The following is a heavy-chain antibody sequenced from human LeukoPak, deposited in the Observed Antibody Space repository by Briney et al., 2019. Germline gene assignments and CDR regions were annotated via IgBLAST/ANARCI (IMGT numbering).Heavy chain of an antibody. J-gene: IGHJ6*02. D-gene: IGHD3-9*01. CDR2: ITNSGGST. Sequence: GGSLRLSCAASGFTFSAFGMNWVRQAPGKGLEWVSTITNSGGSTYYVDSVKGRFTTSRDNSKNTLYLQMNSLRAEDTAKYYCTKDYCGKFCSAVWGQGTTVTVSS. CDR1: GFTFSAFG. CDR3: TKDYCGKFCSAV. V-gene: IGHV3-23*01.